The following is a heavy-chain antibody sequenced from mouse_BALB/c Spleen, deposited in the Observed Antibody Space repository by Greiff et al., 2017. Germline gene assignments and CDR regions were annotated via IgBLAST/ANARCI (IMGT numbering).Heavy chain of an antibody. V-gene: IGHV5-12-1*01. Sequence: EVMLVESGGGLVKPGGSLKLSCAASGFAFSSYDMSWVRQTPEKRLEWVAYISSGGGSTYYPDTVKGRFTISRDNAKNTLYLQMSSLKSEDTAMYYCARHGYYGSGSFDYWGQGTTLTVSS. J-gene: IGHJ2*01. D-gene: IGHD1-1*01. CDR2: ISSGGGST. CDR3: ARHGYYGSGSFDY. CDR1: GFAFSSYD.